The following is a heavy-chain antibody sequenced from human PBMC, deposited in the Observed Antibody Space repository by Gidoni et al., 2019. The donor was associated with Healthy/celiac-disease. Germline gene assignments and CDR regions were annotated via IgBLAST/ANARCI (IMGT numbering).Heavy chain of an antibody. CDR1: GFTFSSYA. CDR3: AKDSGYDSSGYDFDY. V-gene: IGHV3-23*01. Sequence: EVQLLESGGGLVQPGGSLRLSCAASGFTFSSYAMSWVRQASGKGLEWVSAISGSGGSTYYADSVKGRFTISRDNSKNTLYLQMNSLRAEDTAVYYCAKDSGYDSSGYDFDYWGQGTLVTVSS. J-gene: IGHJ4*02. CDR2: ISGSGGST. D-gene: IGHD3-22*01.